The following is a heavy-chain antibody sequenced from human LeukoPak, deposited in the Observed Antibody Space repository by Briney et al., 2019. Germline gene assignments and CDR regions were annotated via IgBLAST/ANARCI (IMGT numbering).Heavy chain of an antibody. V-gene: IGHV1-69*13. CDR1: GGTFSSYA. D-gene: IGHD4-11*01. CDR2: IIPIFGTA. CDR3: ASYSSIHNYGMDV. Sequence: ASVKVFCKASGGTFSSYAISWVRQAPGPGLESMGGIIPIFGTANYAQKFQGRVTITADESTSTAYMELSSLRSEDTAVYYCASYSSIHNYGMDVWGKGTTVTVSS. J-gene: IGHJ6*04.